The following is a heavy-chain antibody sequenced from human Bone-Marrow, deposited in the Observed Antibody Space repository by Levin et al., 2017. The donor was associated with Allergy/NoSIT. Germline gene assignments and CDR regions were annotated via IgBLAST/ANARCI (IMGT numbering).Heavy chain of an antibody. CDR1: GFTFGDYY. V-gene: IGHV3-11*01. J-gene: IGHJ4*02. CDR2: ISDTETTI. D-gene: IGHD5-12*01. CDR3: ASASRSPKGHNYAYFR. Sequence: LSLTCAASGFTFGDYYMTWIRQAPGKGLELLSSISDTETTIYYADSVKGRFIISRDNAESSLYLQMNSLRVEDTAVYYCASASRSPKGHNYAYFRWGQGTLVTVSS.